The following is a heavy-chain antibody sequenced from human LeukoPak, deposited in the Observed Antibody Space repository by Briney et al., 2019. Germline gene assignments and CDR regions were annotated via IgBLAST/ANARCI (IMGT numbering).Heavy chain of an antibody. D-gene: IGHD2-15*01. CDR1: GFTFSSYG. CDR2: IRYDGSNK. Sequence: GGSLRLSCAASGFTFSSYGMHWVRQAPGKGLEWVAFIRYDGSNKYYADSVKGRFTISRDNSKNTLYLQMNSLRAEDTAVYWAVVAATEDYWGQGTLVTVSS. CDR3: VVAATEDY. V-gene: IGHV3-30*02. J-gene: IGHJ4*02.